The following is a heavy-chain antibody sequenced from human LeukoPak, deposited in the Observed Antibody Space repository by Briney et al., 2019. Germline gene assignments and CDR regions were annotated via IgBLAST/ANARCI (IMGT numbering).Heavy chain of an antibody. CDR2: MNPNSGNT. Sequence: GASVKVSCKASGYTFTSYGINWVRQATGQGLEWMGWMNPNSGNTGYAQKFQGRVTMTRNTSISTAYMELSSLRSEDTAVYYCATRWVGYCSSTSCSPLSPSYYMDVWGKGTTVTVSS. CDR1: GYTFTSYG. CDR3: ATRWVGYCSSTSCSPLSPSYYMDV. D-gene: IGHD2-2*01. J-gene: IGHJ6*03. V-gene: IGHV1-8*01.